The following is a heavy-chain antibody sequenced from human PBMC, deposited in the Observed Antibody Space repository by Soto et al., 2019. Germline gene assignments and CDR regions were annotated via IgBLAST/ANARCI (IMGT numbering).Heavy chain of an antibody. Sequence: GGSLRLSCAASGCVFIGGGRHWVRQAPGKGLEWVAVIWYDGSNKHYADSVKGRFTISRDNSKNTLYLEMNSLRAEDTAVYYCAASVDTDMRRDYWGQGTLVTVSA. CDR3: AASVDTDMRRDY. D-gene: IGHD5-18*01. CDR2: IWYDGSNK. J-gene: IGHJ4*02. CDR1: GCVFIGGG. V-gene: IGHV3-33*08.